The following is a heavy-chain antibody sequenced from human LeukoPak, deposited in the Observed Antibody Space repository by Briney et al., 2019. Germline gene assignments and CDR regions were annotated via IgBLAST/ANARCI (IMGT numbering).Heavy chain of an antibody. J-gene: IGHJ4*02. D-gene: IGHD3-10*01. CDR1: GFTFSGSA. CDR2: IRSKANSCAT. CDR3: TSLITMVRGVIGLLNVN. Sequence: GGSLRLSCAASGFTFSGSAIHWVRQASGKGLEWVGRIRSKANSCATAYAASVKGRFTISRDDSKNTAYLQMNSLKTEDTAVYYCTSLITMVRGVIGLLNVNWGQGTLVTVSS. V-gene: IGHV3-73*01.